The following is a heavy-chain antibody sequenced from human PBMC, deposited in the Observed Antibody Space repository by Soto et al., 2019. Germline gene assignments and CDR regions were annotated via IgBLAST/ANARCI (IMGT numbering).Heavy chain of an antibody. V-gene: IGHV3-33*01. J-gene: IGHJ4*02. D-gene: IGHD1-7*01. CDR3: ARDGIGGTVFRGYLDY. CDR1: GGIFHGYG. Sequence: QEQLVGSGGGVVQPGTSLRLSCAVPGGIFHGYGMHWVRQAPGKGLEWVAIIRFDGRNEEYADSVKGRFTISRDNSKNTLYLQMNTLGAEDTAVYYCARDGIGGTVFRGYLDYWGRGTVVTVSS. CDR2: IRFDGRNE.